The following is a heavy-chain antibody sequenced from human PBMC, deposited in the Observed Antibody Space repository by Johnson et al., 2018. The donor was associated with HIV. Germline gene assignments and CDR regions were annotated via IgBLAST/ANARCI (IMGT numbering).Heavy chain of an antibody. CDR3: ARGVSSGYYSNAFDV. D-gene: IGHD3-22*01. V-gene: IGHV3-11*01. Sequence: VQLVESGGGLVQPGGSLRLSCVASGFTVSNNYMSWVRQAPGKGLEWIAYISGGSAGTFYADSVKGRFTISRDSAKNSLYLQMNSLRAEDTALYYCARGVSSGYYSNAFDVWGQGTMATVSS. J-gene: IGHJ3*01. CDR1: GFTVSNNY. CDR2: ISGGSAGT.